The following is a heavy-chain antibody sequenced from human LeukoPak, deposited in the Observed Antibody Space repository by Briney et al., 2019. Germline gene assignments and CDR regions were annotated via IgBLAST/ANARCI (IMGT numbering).Heavy chain of an antibody. CDR1: GFTFSSYA. V-gene: IGHV3-30*04. D-gene: IGHD2-15*01. J-gene: IGHJ6*03. CDR2: ISYDGSNK. Sequence: GRSLRLSCAASGFTFSSYAMHWVRQAPGKGLEWVAVISYDGSNKYYADSVKGHFTISRDNSKNTVYLQMNSLSAEDTAVYYCAKNGDRGAYCSGGTCYPYYYYYMDVWGKGTTVTISS. CDR3: AKNGDRGAYCSGGTCYPYYYYYMDV.